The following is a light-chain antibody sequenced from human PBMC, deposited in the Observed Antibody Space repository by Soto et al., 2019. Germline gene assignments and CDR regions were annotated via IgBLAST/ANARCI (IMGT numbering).Light chain of an antibody. CDR3: SSYTNSRVPV. CDR1: SSDVGGYNY. J-gene: IGLJ2*01. Sequence: QSALTQPASVSGSPGQSITISCTGTSSDVGGYNYVSWYQQHPGRAPKLIISDVSNRPSGVSDRFSGSKSGNTASLTISGLQAEDEADYYCSSYTNSRVPVVGGGTKLTVL. V-gene: IGLV2-14*03. CDR2: DVS.